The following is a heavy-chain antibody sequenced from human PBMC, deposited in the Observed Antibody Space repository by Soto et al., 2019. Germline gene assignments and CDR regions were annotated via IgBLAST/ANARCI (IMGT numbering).Heavy chain of an antibody. D-gene: IGHD2-15*01. CDR1: GFTFSSYA. Sequence: GGSLKLSCAASGFTFSSYAMSWVRQAPGKGLEWVSAISGSGGSTYYRDSVKGRFTISRDNSKNTLYLQMNSLRAEDTAVYYCAKDSEAEEDIVVVVAATLDFVDYWGQGTLVTVSS. J-gene: IGHJ4*02. CDR2: ISGSGGST. V-gene: IGHV3-23*01. CDR3: AKDSEAEEDIVVVVAATLDFVDY.